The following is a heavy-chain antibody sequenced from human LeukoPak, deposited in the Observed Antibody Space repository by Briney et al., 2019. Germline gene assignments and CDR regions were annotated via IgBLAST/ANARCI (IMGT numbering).Heavy chain of an antibody. D-gene: IGHD2-2*01. CDR2: IYYSGTT. CDR3: ARDVGYCSSTSCGNNWFDP. Sequence: PSETLSLTCTVSGGSINNYYWSWIRQPPGKGLEWIGYIYYSGTTNYNPSLKSRVTMSVDTSKNQFSLKLGSVTAADTAVYYCARDVGYCSSTSCGNNWFDPWGQGTLVTVSS. CDR1: GGSINNYY. V-gene: IGHV4-59*12. J-gene: IGHJ5*02.